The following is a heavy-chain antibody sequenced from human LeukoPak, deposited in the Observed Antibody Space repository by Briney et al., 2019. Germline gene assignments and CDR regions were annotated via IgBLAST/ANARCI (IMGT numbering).Heavy chain of an antibody. Sequence: PSETLSLTCTVSGGSISSYYWSWIRQPPGKGLEWIGYIYYSGSTNYNPSLKSRVTISVDTSKNQFSLKLSSVTAADTAVYYCARDRRIYDAFDIWGQGTMVTVSS. CDR1: GGSISSYY. CDR2: IYYSGST. D-gene: IGHD2-15*01. J-gene: IGHJ3*02. V-gene: IGHV4-59*12. CDR3: ARDRRIYDAFDI.